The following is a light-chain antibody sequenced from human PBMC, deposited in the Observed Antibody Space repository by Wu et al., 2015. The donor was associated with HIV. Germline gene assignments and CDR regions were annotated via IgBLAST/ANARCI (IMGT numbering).Light chain of an antibody. CDR3: QQQNNWPLT. CDR2: SAS. CDR1: QDINSD. Sequence: DIQLTQSPPFLSASVGNRVTVTCRASQDINSDLAWYQQKPGRAPKLLIYSASNLQSGVPSRFSGSGSATDFTLTISSLEPEDSAVYYCQQQNNWPLTFGQGTRLEIK. V-gene: IGKV1-9*01. J-gene: IGKJ5*01.